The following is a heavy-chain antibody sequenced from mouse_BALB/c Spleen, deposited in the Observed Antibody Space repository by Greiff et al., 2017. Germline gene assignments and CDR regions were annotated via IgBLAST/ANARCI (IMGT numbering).Heavy chain of an antibody. CDR2: ISTYYGDA. V-gene: IGHV1S137*01. J-gene: IGHJ2*01. CDR1: GYTFTDYA. Sequence: QVQLQQSGAELVRPGVSVKISCKGSGYTFTDYAMHWVKQSHAKSLEWIGVISTYYGDASYNQKFKGKATMTVDKSSSTAYMELARLTSEDSAIYYCARNRYDQGPDYWGQGTTLTVSS. CDR3: ARNRYDQGPDY. D-gene: IGHD2-14*01.